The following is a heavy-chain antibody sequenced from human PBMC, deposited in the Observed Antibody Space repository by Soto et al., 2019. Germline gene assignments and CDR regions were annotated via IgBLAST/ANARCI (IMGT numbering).Heavy chain of an antibody. Sequence: QVQLQQWGAGLLKPSETLSLTCAVYGGSFSGYSWTWIRHPPGTGLEWIGEINHSGSTNYNPSLKSRVTISVDTSKNQFSLKLTSVTAADTAVYYCARDKITGLFDYWGQGTLVTVSS. CDR1: GGSFSGYS. J-gene: IGHJ4*02. V-gene: IGHV4-34*01. CDR3: ARDKITGLFDY. CDR2: INHSGST. D-gene: IGHD2-8*02.